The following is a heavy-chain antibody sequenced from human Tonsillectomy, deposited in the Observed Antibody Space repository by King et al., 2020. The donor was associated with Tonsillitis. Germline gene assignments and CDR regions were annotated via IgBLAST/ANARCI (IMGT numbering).Heavy chain of an antibody. CDR3: GRYEGGVFDS. CDR1: GGSISGGAYY. D-gene: IGHD2-15*01. Sequence: QLQESGPGLVKPSQTLSLNCSVSGGSISGGAYYWSWIRQHPGKGLEWIGYIYDSENTYYSPSLKSRLTISIDMSKNQFSLKLSSVTAADTAGYYCGRYEGGVFDSSGQGTLVTVSS. J-gene: IGHJ5*01. CDR2: IYDSENT. V-gene: IGHV4-31*03.